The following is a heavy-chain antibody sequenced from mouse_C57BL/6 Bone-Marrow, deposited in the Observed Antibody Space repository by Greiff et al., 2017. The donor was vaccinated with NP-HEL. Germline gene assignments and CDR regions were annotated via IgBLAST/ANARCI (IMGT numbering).Heavy chain of an antibody. CDR2: ISSGGSYT. V-gene: IGHV5-6*01. D-gene: IGHD2-3*01. J-gene: IGHJ3*01. CDR1: GFTFSSYG. CDR3: ARLRLLLFAY. Sequence: DVQLVESGGDLVKPGGSLKLSCAASGFTFSSYGMSWVRQTPDKRLEWVATISSGGSYTYYPDSVKGRFTISRDNAKNTLYLQMSSLKSEDTAMYYCARLRLLLFAYWGQGTLVTVSA.